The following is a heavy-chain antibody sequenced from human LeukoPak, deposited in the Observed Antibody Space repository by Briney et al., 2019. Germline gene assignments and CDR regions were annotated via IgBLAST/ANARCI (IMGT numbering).Heavy chain of an antibody. CDR1: GFTFSDYY. CDR3: ARDLVATITRFDY. CDR2: ISSSGRTI. J-gene: IGHJ4*02. D-gene: IGHD5-24*01. V-gene: IGHV3-11*01. Sequence: SGGSLRLSCAASGFTFSDYYMSWIRQAPGKGLEWVSYISSSGRTIYYADSVKGRFTISRDNAKNSLYLQMNSLRAEDTAVYYCARDLVATITRFDYWGQGTLVTVSS.